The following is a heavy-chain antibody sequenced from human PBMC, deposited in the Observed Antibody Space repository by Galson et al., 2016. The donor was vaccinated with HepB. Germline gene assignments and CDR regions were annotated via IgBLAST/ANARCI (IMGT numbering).Heavy chain of an antibody. CDR3: GRDLSPGQCSGLTCYSSFDY. V-gene: IGHV3-33*01. J-gene: IGHJ4*02. Sequence: SLRLSCAASGFIFSSYGMHWVRQAPGKGLEWVAVIWYDGSDKYYADSVKGRFTISRDNSKNTLYLQMNSLRAEDTAVYYCGRDLSPGQCSGLTCYSSFDYWGQGTLVTVSS. D-gene: IGHD2-15*01. CDR2: IWYDGSDK. CDR1: GFIFSSYG.